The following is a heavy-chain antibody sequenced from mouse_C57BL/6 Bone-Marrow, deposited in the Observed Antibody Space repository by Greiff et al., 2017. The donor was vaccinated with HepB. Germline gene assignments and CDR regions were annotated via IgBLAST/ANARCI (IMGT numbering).Heavy chain of an antibody. J-gene: IGHJ2*01. Sequence: QVQLKQPGAELVKPGASVKLSCKASGYTFTSYWMYWVKQRPGQGLEWIGMIHPNSGSTNYNEKFKSKATLTVDKSSSTAYMQISSLTSEDSAVYYCAKRGYDGYWGQGTTLTVSS. CDR1: GYTFTSYW. V-gene: IGHV1-64*01. D-gene: IGHD2-2*01. CDR3: AKRGYDGY. CDR2: IHPNSGST.